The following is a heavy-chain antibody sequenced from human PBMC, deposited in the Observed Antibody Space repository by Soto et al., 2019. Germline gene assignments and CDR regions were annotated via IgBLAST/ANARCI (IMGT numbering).Heavy chain of an antibody. CDR1: GGSISSSSYY. V-gene: IGHV4-39*07. CDR2: IYYSGST. Sequence: SETLSLTCTVSGGSISSSSYYWGWIRPPPGKGLEWIWSIYYSGSTNYNPSLKSRVTISVDTSKNQFSLKLSSVTAADTAVYYCARVRDSSSWTHYYYYYMDVWGKGTTVTVSS. J-gene: IGHJ6*03. CDR3: ARVRDSSSWTHYYYYYMDV. D-gene: IGHD6-13*01.